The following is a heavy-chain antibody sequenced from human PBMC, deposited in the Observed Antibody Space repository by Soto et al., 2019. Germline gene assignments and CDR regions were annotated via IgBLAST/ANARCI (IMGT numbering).Heavy chain of an antibody. D-gene: IGHD1-7*01. V-gene: IGHV1-69*13. Sequence: ASVKVSCKASGGTFSSYAISWVRQAPGQGLEWMGGIIPIFGTANYAQKFQGRVTITADESTSTAYMELSSLRSEDTAVYYCARERYNWNYVIEFDYWGQGTLVTVSS. CDR3: ARERYNWNYVIEFDY. J-gene: IGHJ4*02. CDR2: IIPIFGTA. CDR1: GGTFSSYA.